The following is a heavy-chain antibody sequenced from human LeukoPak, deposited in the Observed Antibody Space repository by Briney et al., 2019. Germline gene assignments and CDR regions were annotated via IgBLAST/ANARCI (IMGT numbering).Heavy chain of an antibody. D-gene: IGHD3-16*01. CDR2: INHSGST. J-gene: IGHJ4*02. CDR1: GGSFSGYY. Sequence: SETLSLTCAVYGGSFSGYYWSWIRQPPGKGLEWIGEINHSGSTNYNPSLKSRVTISVDTSKNQFSLKLSSVTAADTAVYYCARGRGNPWWGQGTLVTVSS. V-gene: IGHV4-34*01. CDR3: ARGRGNPW.